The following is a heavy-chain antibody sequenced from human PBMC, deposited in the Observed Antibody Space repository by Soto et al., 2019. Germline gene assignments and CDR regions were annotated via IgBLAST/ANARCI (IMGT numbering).Heavy chain of an antibody. J-gene: IGHJ6*02. V-gene: IGHV4-34*01. Sequence: PSETLSLTCAVYGGSFGGYYWSWIRQPPGKGLEWIGEINHSGSTNYNPSLKSRVTISVDTSKNQFSLKLSSVTAADTAVYYGARGISPFGGMDDWGQETMVTVSS. CDR1: GGSFGGYY. CDR2: INHSGST. CDR3: ARGISPFGGMDD. D-gene: IGHD3-3*01.